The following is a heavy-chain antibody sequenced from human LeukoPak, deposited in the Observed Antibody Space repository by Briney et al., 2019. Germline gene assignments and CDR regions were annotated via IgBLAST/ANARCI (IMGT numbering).Heavy chain of an antibody. CDR2: ITGSGSGI. CDR3: AKWGDYDVLTGYYVSDY. V-gene: IGHV3-23*01. CDR1: GFTFSNYA. D-gene: IGHD3-9*01. J-gene: IGHJ4*02. Sequence: GGSLRLSCAASGFTFSNYAMSWVRQAPGKGLEWVSAITGSGSGIYYADSMKSRFTISRDNSKNTLYLQINSLRAEDAAVYYCAKWGDYDVLTGYYVSDYWGQGTLVTVSS.